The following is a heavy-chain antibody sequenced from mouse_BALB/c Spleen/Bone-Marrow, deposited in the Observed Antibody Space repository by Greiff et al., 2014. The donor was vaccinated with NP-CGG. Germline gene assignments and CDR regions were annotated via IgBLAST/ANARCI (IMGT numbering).Heavy chain of an antibody. Sequence: QVQLKQSGAELVRPGASVKVSCKGSGYAFNNYLIEWVKQRPGQGLEWIGGIYSGSGGTKYNEKFKGKATLTADKSSSTAYMQLSSLTSYDSAVYFCSRSITDAFDYWGQGTSVTVSS. V-gene: IGHV1-54*01. CDR1: GYAFNNYL. CDR3: SRSITDAFDY. D-gene: IGHD2-4*01. CDR2: IYSGSGGT. J-gene: IGHJ4*01.